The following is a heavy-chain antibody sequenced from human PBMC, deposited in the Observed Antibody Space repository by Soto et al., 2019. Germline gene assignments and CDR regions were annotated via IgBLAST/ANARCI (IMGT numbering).Heavy chain of an antibody. V-gene: IGHV1-69*01. CDR3: ARDRGYDAHDYYYNAMDV. Sequence: QVQLVQSGAEVKKTGSSVKISCTSSGGTATNYGVSWVRQAPGQGLEWMGGILPIFGPPHYAQKFQDRLTITADETTSTIYMELTGLTSDDTAIYFCARDRGYDAHDYYYNAMDVWGQGTTVTVSS. CDR1: GGTATNYG. J-gene: IGHJ6*02. D-gene: IGHD3-10*01. CDR2: ILPIFGPP.